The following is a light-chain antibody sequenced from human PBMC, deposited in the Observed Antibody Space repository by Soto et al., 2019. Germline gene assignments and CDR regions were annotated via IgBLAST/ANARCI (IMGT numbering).Light chain of an antibody. V-gene: IGKV3-11*01. CDR2: AAS. Sequence: EIVLTQSPATLSLSPGERATLSCRASQSVSSSLAWYQQKPGQAPRLLIYAASTRPTDIPARFSGSGSGTDFTLTISSLEPEDFAVYYCQQRSNWPLTFGGGNKVEIK. CDR1: QSVSSS. CDR3: QQRSNWPLT. J-gene: IGKJ4*01.